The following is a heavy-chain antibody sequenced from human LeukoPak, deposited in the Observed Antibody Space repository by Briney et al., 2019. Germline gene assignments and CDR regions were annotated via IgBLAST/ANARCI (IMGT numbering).Heavy chain of an antibody. CDR3: ARGRPFLIGYSYGPEVLLDY. V-gene: IGHV1-69*13. Sequence: SVKVSCKASGATFSSYAISWVRQAPGQGLEWMGGIIPIFGTANYAQKFQGRVTITADESTSTAYMELSSLRSEDTAVYYCARGRPFLIGYSYGPEVLLDYWGQGTLVTVSS. CDR2: IIPIFGTA. D-gene: IGHD5-18*01. CDR1: GATFSSYA. J-gene: IGHJ4*02.